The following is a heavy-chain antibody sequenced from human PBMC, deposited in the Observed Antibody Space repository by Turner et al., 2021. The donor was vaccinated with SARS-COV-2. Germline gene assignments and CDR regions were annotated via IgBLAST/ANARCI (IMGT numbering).Heavy chain of an antibody. CDR3: AKGSGYSYELGFDY. CDR2: ISWNSGSI. V-gene: IGHV3-9*01. CDR1: GFTFDDYA. Sequence: EVQLVESGVGWVQPGRSLRLSCPASGFTFDDYAMNWVRQAPGKGLEWVSGISWNSGSIGYADSVKGRFTISRDNAKNSLYLQMNSLRAEDTALYYCAKGSGYSYELGFDYWGQGTLVTVSS. J-gene: IGHJ4*02. D-gene: IGHD5-18*01.